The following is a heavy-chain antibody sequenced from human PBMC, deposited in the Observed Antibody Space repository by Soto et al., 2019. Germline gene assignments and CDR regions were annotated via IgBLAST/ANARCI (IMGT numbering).Heavy chain of an antibody. CDR2: ISFDGSNK. J-gene: IGHJ6*02. Sequence: QVQLVESGGGVVQPGRSLRLSCAASGFTFSSFGMHWVRQPPGKGLEWVAVISFDGSNKYYADSVKGRFTISRDNSKNTLFLQMNSLRVEVTAVYYSAKDSMGDYYGMDVWGQGTTVTVSS. CDR3: AKDSMGDYYGMDV. V-gene: IGHV3-30*18. CDR1: GFTFSSFG. D-gene: IGHD1-26*01.